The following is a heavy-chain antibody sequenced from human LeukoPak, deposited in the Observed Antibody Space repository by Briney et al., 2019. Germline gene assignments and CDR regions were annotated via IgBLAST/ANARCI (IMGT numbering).Heavy chain of an antibody. CDR2: IWYDGSNK. D-gene: IGHD6-13*01. Sequence: GKSLRLSCAASGFTFSSYGMHWVPQAPGKGLEWVAVIWYDGSNKYYADSVKGRFTISRDNSKNTLYLQMNSLRAEDTAVYYCARGPQYSSSYDYWGQGTLVIVSS. CDR1: GFTFSSYG. CDR3: ARGPQYSSSYDY. J-gene: IGHJ4*02. V-gene: IGHV3-33*01.